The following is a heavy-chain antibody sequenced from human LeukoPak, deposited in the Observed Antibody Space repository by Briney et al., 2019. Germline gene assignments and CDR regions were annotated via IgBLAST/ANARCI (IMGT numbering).Heavy chain of an antibody. CDR1: GSTFSSYA. CDR3: AKAGRPVSKYYFDY. CDR2: ISGSGGST. V-gene: IGHV3-23*01. D-gene: IGHD3-10*01. J-gene: IGHJ4*02. Sequence: GGSLRLSCAASGSTFSSYAMSWVRQAPGKGLEWVSGISGSGGSTYYGESVKGRFTISRDNSKNTLYLQVNSLRAEDTAVYYCAKAGRPVSKYYFDYWGQGTLVTVSS.